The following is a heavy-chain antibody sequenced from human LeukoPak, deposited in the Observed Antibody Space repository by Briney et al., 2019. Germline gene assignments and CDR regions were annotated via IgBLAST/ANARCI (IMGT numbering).Heavy chain of an antibody. CDR3: ARDANYGDYDPVIYYMDV. CDR1: GFTFSIYW. Sequence: GGSLRLSCAASGFTFSIYWMNWVRQAPGKGLEWVAHIQQDGGEKYYVDSVKGRFTISRDNAKNSLFLQTNSLRAEDTAVYYCARDANYGDYDPVIYYMDVWGKGTTVTVSS. J-gene: IGHJ6*03. CDR2: IQQDGGEK. D-gene: IGHD4-17*01. V-gene: IGHV3-7*01.